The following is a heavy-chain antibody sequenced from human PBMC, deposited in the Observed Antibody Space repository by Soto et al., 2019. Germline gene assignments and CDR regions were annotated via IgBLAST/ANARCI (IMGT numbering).Heavy chain of an antibody. CDR2: ISYDGSNK. D-gene: IGHD3-3*01. CDR3: ANNRFGVIDY. Sequence: PGGSLRLSCAASGFSFSSYGMHWVRQAPGKGLEWVAVISYDGSNKHYADSVKGRFTISRDNSKNTLYLQMNSLRAEDTAVYYCANNRFGVIDYWGQGTLVTVSS. V-gene: IGHV3-30*18. CDR1: GFSFSSYG. J-gene: IGHJ4*02.